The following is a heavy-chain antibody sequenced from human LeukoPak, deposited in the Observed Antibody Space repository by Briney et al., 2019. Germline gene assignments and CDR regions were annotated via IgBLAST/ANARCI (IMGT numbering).Heavy chain of an antibody. CDR1: GDSVSSTSAA. D-gene: IGHD6-19*01. CDR2: TYYRSKWYN. CDR3: ARGGSGSFYYYYNGIDV. J-gene: IGHJ6*02. Sequence: SQTLSHTCAISGDSVSSTSAAWNWIRQSPSRGLEWLGRTYYRSKWYNDYAVSVKSRITINPDTSKNQFYLQLNSVTPEDTAVYYCARGGSGSFYYYYNGIDVWGPGTTVTVSS. V-gene: IGHV6-1*01.